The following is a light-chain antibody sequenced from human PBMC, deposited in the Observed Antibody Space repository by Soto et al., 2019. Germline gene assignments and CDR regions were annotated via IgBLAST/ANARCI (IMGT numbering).Light chain of an antibody. CDR1: QRIGTN. J-gene: IGKJ1*01. CDR3: QQWIRWT. V-gene: IGKV3-15*01. Sequence: EIVMTQSPATLSVSPGDTVTLSCRASQRIGTNLAWYQQKPGQAPRLLIYGASTRAAGIPARFSGSGSETEFTLTIISLQSEDFAIYHCQQWIRWTFGQGIRLELK. CDR2: GAS.